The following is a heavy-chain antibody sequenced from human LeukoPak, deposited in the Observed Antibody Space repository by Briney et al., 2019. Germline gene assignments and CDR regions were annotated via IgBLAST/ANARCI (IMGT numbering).Heavy chain of an antibody. Sequence: PSETLSLTCTVSGDSISSGDYYWSWIRQPAGKGLEWIGRISSSGSTNYNPSLKSRVTISVDTSRNQFSLKLNSVTAADTGVYYCARHQGWLQWEYWGQGTLVIVSS. CDR2: ISSSGST. V-gene: IGHV4-61*02. J-gene: IGHJ4*02. CDR1: GDSISSGDYY. D-gene: IGHD5-24*01. CDR3: ARHQGWLQWEY.